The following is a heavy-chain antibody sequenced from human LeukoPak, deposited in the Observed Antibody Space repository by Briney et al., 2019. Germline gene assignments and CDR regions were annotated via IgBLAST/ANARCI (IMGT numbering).Heavy chain of an antibody. Sequence: SETPSLTCAVYGGSFSGYYWSWIRQPPGKGLEWIGEINHSGSTNYNPSLKSRVTISVDTSKNQFSLKLSSVTAADTAVYYCARGKVGYYYYYGMDVWGQGTTVTVSS. CDR1: GGSFSGYY. J-gene: IGHJ6*02. D-gene: IGHD1-26*01. V-gene: IGHV4-34*01. CDR3: ARGKVGYYYYYGMDV. CDR2: INHSGST.